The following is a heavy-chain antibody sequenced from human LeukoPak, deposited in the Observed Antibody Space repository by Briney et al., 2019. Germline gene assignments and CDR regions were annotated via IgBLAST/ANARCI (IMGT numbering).Heavy chain of an antibody. V-gene: IGHV4-39*01. D-gene: IGHD2-2*01. J-gene: IGHJ4*02. CDR1: GGSISSSSYY. Sequence: SETLSLTCTVSGGSISSSSYYWGWIRQPPGKGLEWIGSIYYSGSTYYNPSLKSRVTISVDTSKNQFSLELSSVTAADTAVYYCARQGGYCSSTSCPFDYWGQGTLVTVSS. CDR3: ARQGGYCSSTSCPFDY. CDR2: IYYSGST.